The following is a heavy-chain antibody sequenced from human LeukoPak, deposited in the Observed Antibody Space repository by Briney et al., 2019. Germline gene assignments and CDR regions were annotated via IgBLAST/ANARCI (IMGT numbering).Heavy chain of an antibody. J-gene: IGHJ4*02. CDR1: GYTFTSYY. Sequence: GASVKVSCKASGYTFTSYYMHWVRQAPGQGLEWMGGIIPIFGTANYAQKFQGRVTITTDESTGTAYMELSSLRSEDTAVYYCAREYYDSSGYPKYYFDYWGQGTLVTVSS. CDR3: AREYYDSSGYPKYYFDY. V-gene: IGHV1-69*05. CDR2: IIPIFGTA. D-gene: IGHD3-22*01.